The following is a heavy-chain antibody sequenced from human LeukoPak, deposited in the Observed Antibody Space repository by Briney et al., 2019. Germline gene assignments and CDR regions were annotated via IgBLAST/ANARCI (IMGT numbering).Heavy chain of an antibody. D-gene: IGHD3-9*01. V-gene: IGHV1-69*13. CDR1: GGTFSTYA. CDR2: IIPISDTA. CDR3: ASIEHILPASGLGPQIRYYLKY. J-gene: IGHJ4*02. Sequence: SVKVSCKASGGTFSTYAISWVRQAPGQGLEWMGGIIPISDTANYAQKFQGRVSITPDESTTTAYMEVGSLRSDDTDLYYCASIEHILPASGLGPQIRYYLKYWGQGTLVSVSS.